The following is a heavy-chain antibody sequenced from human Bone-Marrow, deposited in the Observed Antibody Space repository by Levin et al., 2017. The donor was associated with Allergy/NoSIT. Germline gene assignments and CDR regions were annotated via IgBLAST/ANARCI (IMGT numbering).Heavy chain of an antibody. V-gene: IGHV3-7*03. D-gene: IGHD6-19*01. CDR1: GFTFSSCW. J-gene: IGHJ5*02. CDR3: ARDTTLAGGA. CDR2: IKPDGSEK. Sequence: QRGESLKISCEASGFTFSSCWMSWVRQAPGKGLEWVANIKPDGSEKYYVESVKGRFTISRDNAKNSLYLQMNYLGTDDTAVYYCARDTTLAGGAWGQGTLVTVS.